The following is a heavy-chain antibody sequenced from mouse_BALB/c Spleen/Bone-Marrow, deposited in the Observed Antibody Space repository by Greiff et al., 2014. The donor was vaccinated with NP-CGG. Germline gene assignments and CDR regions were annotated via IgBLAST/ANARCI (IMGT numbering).Heavy chain of an antibody. CDR2: INPGSGGT. D-gene: IGHD2-1*01. Sequence: LVESGAELVRPGTSVKVSCKASGYAFTNYLIEWVKQRPGQGLEWIGVINPGSGGTNYNEKFKGKATLTADKSSSTAYMQLSSLTSDDSAVYFCARRDGNYARFAYWGQGTLVTVSA. V-gene: IGHV1-54*03. CDR3: ARRDGNYARFAY. J-gene: IGHJ3*01. CDR1: GYAFTNYL.